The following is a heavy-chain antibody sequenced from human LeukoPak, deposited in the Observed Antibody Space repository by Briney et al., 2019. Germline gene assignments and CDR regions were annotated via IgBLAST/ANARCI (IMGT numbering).Heavy chain of an antibody. CDR1: GFTFSSYG. D-gene: IGHD6-13*01. CDR2: IRYDGSNK. Sequence: GGSLRLSCAASGFTFSSYGMHWVRQVPGKGLEWVAFIRYDGSNKYYADSVKGRFTISRDNSKNTLYLQMNSLRAEDTAVYYCAKPLGQQLPGRIDYWGQGTLVTVSS. V-gene: IGHV3-30*02. CDR3: AKPLGQQLPGRIDY. J-gene: IGHJ4*02.